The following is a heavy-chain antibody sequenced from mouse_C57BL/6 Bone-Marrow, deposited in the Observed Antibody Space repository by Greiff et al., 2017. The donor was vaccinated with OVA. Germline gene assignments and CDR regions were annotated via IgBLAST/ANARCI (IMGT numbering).Heavy chain of an antibody. CDR2: ISSGGSYT. D-gene: IGHD1-1*01. CDR3: ARFTVDY. Sequence: DVMLVESGGDLVKPGGSLKLSCAASGFTFSSYGMSWVRQTPDKRLEWVATISSGGSYTYYPDSVKGRFTISRDNAKNTLYLQMSSLKSEDTAMYYCARFTVDYWGQGTTLTVSS. J-gene: IGHJ2*01. V-gene: IGHV5-6*02. CDR1: GFTFSSYG.